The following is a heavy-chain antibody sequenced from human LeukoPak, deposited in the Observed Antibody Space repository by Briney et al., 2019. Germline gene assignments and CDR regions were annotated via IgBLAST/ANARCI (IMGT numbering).Heavy chain of an antibody. CDR2: VDPADAET. CDR3: ATMYCNGNDCLARLGD. D-gene: IGHD3-16*01. CDR1: GYTFTDYN. V-gene: IGHV1-69-2*01. Sequence: GATVKISCKASGYTFTDYNMHWVQQAPGKGLEWMGRVDPADAETIYAEKFQGRVTITADTSTDTTYMELSSLRSEDTAVYYCATMYCNGNDCLARLGDWDQGTLVTVSS. J-gene: IGHJ4*02.